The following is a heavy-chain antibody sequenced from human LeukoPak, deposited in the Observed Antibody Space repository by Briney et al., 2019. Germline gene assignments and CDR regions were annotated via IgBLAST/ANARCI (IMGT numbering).Heavy chain of an antibody. D-gene: IGHD3-3*01. V-gene: IGHV3-30-3*01. CDR2: ISYDGSNK. CDR3: ARVPDFWSGLNY. CDR1: GFTFSSYA. Sequence: PGGSLRLSCAASGFTFSSYAMHWVRQAPGKGLEWVAVISYDGSNKYYADSVKGRFTISRDNSKNTLYLQMNSLRAEDTAVYYCARVPDFWSGLNYWGQGTLVTVSS. J-gene: IGHJ4*02.